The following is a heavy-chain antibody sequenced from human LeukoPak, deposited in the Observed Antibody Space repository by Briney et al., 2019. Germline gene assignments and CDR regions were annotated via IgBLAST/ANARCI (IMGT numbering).Heavy chain of an antibody. D-gene: IGHD3-10*01. Sequence: GESLKISCKGSGYIFTNNWICWVRQMPGKGLEWMGSIYQGDSATRYSPSFEGQVTISVDKSISTAYLQWSSLKASDTAMYYCARQTRDGSGSRGYSFDFWGQGTLVTVSS. CDR3: ARQTRDGSGSRGYSFDF. CDR2: IYQGDSAT. CDR1: GYIFTNNW. V-gene: IGHV5-51*01. J-gene: IGHJ4*02.